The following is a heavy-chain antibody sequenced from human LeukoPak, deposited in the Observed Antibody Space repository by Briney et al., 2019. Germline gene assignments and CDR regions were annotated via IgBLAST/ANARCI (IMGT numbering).Heavy chain of an antibody. V-gene: IGHV1-69*13. CDR2: IMPVSGPT. J-gene: IGHJ4*02. CDR3: ATGSHGGIDY. CDR1: GYTFTGYY. D-gene: IGHD3-16*01. Sequence: ASVKVSCKASGYTFTGYYMHWVRQAPGQGLEWMGAIMPVSGPTTYAQDFQGRVTITEDESTSTAYMELSALRSEDTAVFYCATGSHGGIDYWGQGSLVIVSS.